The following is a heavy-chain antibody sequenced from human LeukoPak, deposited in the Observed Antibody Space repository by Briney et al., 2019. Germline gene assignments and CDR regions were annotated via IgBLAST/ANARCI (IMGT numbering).Heavy chain of an antibody. CDR2: IRYDGSNK. J-gene: IGHJ4*02. V-gene: IGHV3-30*02. CDR1: GFTFSSYG. Sequence: GGSLRLSCAASGFTFSSYGMHWVRQAPGKGLEWVAFIRYDGSNKYYADPVKGRFTISRDNPKHTLYLQMNSLRAEDTAVYYCAKDRHNTYYFDYWGQGTLVTVSS. CDR3: AKDRHNTYYFDY. D-gene: IGHD2-2*02.